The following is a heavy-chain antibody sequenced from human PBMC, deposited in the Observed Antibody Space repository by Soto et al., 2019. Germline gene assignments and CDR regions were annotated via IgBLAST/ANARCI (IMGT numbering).Heavy chain of an antibody. J-gene: IGHJ5*02. V-gene: IGHV4-34*01. CDR2: INHSGST. CDR1: GGSFSGSY. CDR3: ARGLIQLRCTGVLPLPYNWFDP. Sequence: SETMYLACAVYGGSFSGSYWSWIRKPPGKGLEWIGEINHSGSTNYNPSLKSRVTISVDTSKNQFSLKLSSVTAADTAVYYCARGLIQLRCTGVLPLPYNWFDPWGQGTLVTVSS. D-gene: IGHD5-18*01.